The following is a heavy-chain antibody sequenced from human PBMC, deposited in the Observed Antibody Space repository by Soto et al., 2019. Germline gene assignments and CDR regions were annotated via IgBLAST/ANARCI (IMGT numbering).Heavy chain of an antibody. Sequence: SETLSLTCAVYGGSFSGYYWSWIRQPPGKGLEWIGEINHSGSTNYNPSLKSRVTISVDTSKNQFSLKLSSVTAADTAVYYCARKGRDYRKNYYYYYMDVWGKGTTVTVSS. J-gene: IGHJ6*03. D-gene: IGHD4-17*01. CDR2: INHSGST. V-gene: IGHV4-34*01. CDR3: ARKGRDYRKNYYYYYMDV. CDR1: GGSFSGYY.